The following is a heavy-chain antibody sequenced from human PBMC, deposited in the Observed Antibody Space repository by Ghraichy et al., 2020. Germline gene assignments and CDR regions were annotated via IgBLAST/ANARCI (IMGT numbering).Heavy chain of an antibody. D-gene: IGHD4-23*01. CDR3: TRDQTVAPSVAGFDI. J-gene: IGHJ3*02. Sequence: SQTLSLTCAISGDSVSSNSAAWNWIRQSPSRGLEWLGRTYHRSKWFNEYAASVKSRINISPDTSRNQFFLQLNSMTPEDTAMYYCTRDQTVAPSVAGFDIWGQGTMVTVSS. CDR2: TYHRSKWFN. V-gene: IGHV6-1*01. CDR1: GDSVSSNSAA.